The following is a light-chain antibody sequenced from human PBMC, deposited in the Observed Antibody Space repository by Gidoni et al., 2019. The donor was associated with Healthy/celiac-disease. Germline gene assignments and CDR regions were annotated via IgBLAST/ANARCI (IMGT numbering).Light chain of an antibody. Sequence: DIQMTQSPSSLSASVGDRVTITCQASQDISNYLNWYQQKPGKAPKLLIYDASNLETGVPSRFSGSGSGTDFTFTISSLQPEDIATYYCQQYDNLPTWTCGQXTKVEIK. CDR1: QDISNY. J-gene: IGKJ1*01. CDR3: QQYDNLPTWT. V-gene: IGKV1-33*01. CDR2: DAS.